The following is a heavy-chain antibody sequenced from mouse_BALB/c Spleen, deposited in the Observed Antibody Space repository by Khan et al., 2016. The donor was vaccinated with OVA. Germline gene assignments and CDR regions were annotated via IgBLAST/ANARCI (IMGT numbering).Heavy chain of an antibody. CDR3: ASGDWAY. CDR2: INSGSTTN. J-gene: IGHJ2*01. Sequence: VQLKESGGGLVQPGGSRKLSCAASGFTFSSFGMHWVRQAPEKGLEWVAYINSGSTTNYYADPVKGRFTISRDNPKKTLFLHMTSLRSDDTARYYCASGDWAYWGQGTTLTVSS. CDR1: GFTFSSFG. V-gene: IGHV5-17*02. D-gene: IGHD4-1*01.